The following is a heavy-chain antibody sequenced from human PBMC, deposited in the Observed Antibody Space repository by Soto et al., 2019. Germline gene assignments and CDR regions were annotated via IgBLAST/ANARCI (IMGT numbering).Heavy chain of an antibody. J-gene: IGHJ4*02. CDR2: SSSRTGVA. CDR1: GFTLSTYD. D-gene: IGHD2-21*02. CDR3: ARAKLTIVTGIFDH. V-gene: IGHV3-48*04. Sequence: GGSLRLSCAASGFTLSTYDVSWVRLAPGKGLEWISHSSSRTGVAYYADSVKGRFSISRDNAKNSLYLHMNSLRAEDTAVYYCARAKLTIVTGIFDHWGQGALVTVSS.